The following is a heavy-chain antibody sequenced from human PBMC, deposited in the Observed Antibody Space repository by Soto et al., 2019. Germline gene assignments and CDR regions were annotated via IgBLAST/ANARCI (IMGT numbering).Heavy chain of an antibody. V-gene: IGHV1-69*13. D-gene: IGHD6-19*01. CDR1: GYTFTRYD. J-gene: IGHJ4*02. CDR3: AKPKASYSGGYSSFDS. Sequence: SVKVSCKASGYTFTRYDINWVRQAPGQGLEWMGAIIPLFGTADYAQKFQGRVTITADESTSTAYMELSSLRSEDTAVYYCAKPKASYSGGYSSFDSWGQEPL. CDR2: IIPLFGTA.